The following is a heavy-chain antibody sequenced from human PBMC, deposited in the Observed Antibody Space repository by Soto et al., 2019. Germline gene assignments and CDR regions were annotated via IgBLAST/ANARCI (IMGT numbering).Heavy chain of an antibody. CDR3: ARASVVVPAATPPLGGMDV. V-gene: IGHV3-33*01. Sequence: GGSLRLSCAASGFTFSSYGMHWVRQAPGKGLEWVAVIWYDGSNKYYADSVKGRFTISRDNSKNTLYLQMNSLRAEDTAVYYCARASVVVPAATPPLGGMDVWGQGTTVTVSS. D-gene: IGHD2-2*01. CDR1: GFTFSSYG. CDR2: IWYDGSNK. J-gene: IGHJ6*02.